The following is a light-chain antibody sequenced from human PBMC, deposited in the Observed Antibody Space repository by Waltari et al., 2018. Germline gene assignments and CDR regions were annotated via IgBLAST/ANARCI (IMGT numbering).Light chain of an antibody. CDR2: DVN. CDR1: SSDVGAYND. CDR3: SSYTTTSTYV. V-gene: IGLV2-14*03. J-gene: IGLJ1*01. Sequence: QSALTQPASVSGSPGQSITISCAGTSSDVGAYNDVAWYQQHSGKAPKLIISDVNNRPSGVSIRSSGSKSGNTASLIISGLQADDEADYYCSSYTTTSTYVFGTGTTVSVL.